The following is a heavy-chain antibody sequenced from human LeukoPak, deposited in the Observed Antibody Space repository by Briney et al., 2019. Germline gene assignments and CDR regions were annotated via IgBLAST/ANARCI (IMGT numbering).Heavy chain of an antibody. Sequence: ASVKVSCTASGYTFSSYGISWVRQAPGQGLEWMGWCSTYNGNTNYAKTLQGRVTMTTDTSTSTAYLELRRLRSDDTADHYCARLLFSGQPSLFVYWGQGTLVTVSS. D-gene: IGHD1-26*01. J-gene: IGHJ4*02. CDR1: GYTFSSYG. CDR3: ARLLFSGQPSLFVY. V-gene: IGHV1-18*01. CDR2: CSTYNGNT.